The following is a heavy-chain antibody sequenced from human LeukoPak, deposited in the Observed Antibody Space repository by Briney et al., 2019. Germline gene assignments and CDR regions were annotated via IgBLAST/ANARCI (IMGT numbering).Heavy chain of an antibody. V-gene: IGHV3-20*04. J-gene: IGHJ4*02. CDR2: INWNGGGT. Sequence: GGSLRLSCAASGFTFDDYGMSWVRQAPGTGLEWVSGINWNGGGTGYADSVKGRFTISRDNAKNSLYLQMNSLRAEDTAVYYCARDLGIAAAQDYWGQGTLSPSPQ. CDR3: ARDLGIAAAQDY. CDR1: GFTFDDYG. D-gene: IGHD6-13*01.